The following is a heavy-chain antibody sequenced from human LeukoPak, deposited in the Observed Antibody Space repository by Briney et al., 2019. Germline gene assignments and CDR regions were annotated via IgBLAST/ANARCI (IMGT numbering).Heavy chain of an antibody. D-gene: IGHD6-13*01. CDR1: GYTFTGYY. Sequence: ASVKVSCKASGYTFTGYYMHWVRQAPGQGLEWMGWINPNSGGTNYAQKFRGRVTMTRDTSISTAYMELSRLRSDDTAVYYCARIWYSSRDFDYWGQGTLVTVSS. V-gene: IGHV1-2*02. CDR2: INPNSGGT. J-gene: IGHJ4*02. CDR3: ARIWYSSRDFDY.